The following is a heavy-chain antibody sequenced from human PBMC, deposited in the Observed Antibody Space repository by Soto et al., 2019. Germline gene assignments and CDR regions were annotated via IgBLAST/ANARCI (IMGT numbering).Heavy chain of an antibody. J-gene: IGHJ4*02. V-gene: IGHV1-69*06. Sequence: GGTFSNYVVNWVRQAPVQGLEWMGRIIPISGAANYAQKFQGRVTITADKSTSTSYMELSSLRSEDTAVYYCARDMTRTVVPYFDFWGQGTLVTVSS. CDR2: IIPISGAA. CDR1: GGTFSNYV. D-gene: IGHD1-7*01. CDR3: ARDMTRTVVPYFDF.